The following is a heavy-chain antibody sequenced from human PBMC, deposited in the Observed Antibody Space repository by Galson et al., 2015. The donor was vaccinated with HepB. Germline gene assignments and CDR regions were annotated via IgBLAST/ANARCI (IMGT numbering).Heavy chain of an antibody. CDR1: GFTFSSYS. J-gene: IGHJ4*02. CDR2: ISSSGSSI. CDR3: AREGYGGY. D-gene: IGHD2-15*01. Sequence: LRLSCAASGFTFSSYSMNWVRQAPGKGLEWVSSISSSGSSIYYADSGKGRFTISRDNAQNSLYLQLTSLRAEDTAVSYCAREGYGGYWGQGTLVTVSS. V-gene: IGHV3-21*01.